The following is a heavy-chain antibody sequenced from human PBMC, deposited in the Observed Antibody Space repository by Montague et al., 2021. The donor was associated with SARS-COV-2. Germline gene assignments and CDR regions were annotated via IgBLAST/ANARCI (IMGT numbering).Heavy chain of an antibody. CDR3: AHVGMACSGGSCYPGNKEWYYDL. Sequence: PALVKPTQTLTLTCTFSGFSLSTSGVGVGWIRQPPGKALEWLALIYWDDDKRYSPSLKSRLTITNDTSKNQVVLTMTNRDPVDTATYYCAHVGMACSGGSCYPGNKEWYYDLWGRGTLVTDSS. CDR2: IYWDDDK. V-gene: IGHV2-5*02. CDR1: GFSLSTSGVG. J-gene: IGHJ2*01. D-gene: IGHD2-15*01.